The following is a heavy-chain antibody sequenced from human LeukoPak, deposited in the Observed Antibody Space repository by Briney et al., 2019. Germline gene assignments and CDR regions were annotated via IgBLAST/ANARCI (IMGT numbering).Heavy chain of an antibody. Sequence: PGGSLRLSCAASGFTFSNYGMHWVRQTPGKGLEWVAFIRYDGSNKYYADSVKGRFTISRDNSKNTLYLQMNSLRAEDTAVYYCAKGGYSSSSPFDYWGQGTLVTVSS. CDR3: AKGGYSSSSPFDY. CDR1: GFTFSNYG. D-gene: IGHD6-6*01. V-gene: IGHV3-30*02. J-gene: IGHJ4*02. CDR2: IRYDGSNK.